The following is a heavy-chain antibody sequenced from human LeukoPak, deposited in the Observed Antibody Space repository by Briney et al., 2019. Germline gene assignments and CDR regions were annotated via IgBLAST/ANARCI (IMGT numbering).Heavy chain of an antibody. V-gene: IGHV4-59*08. CDR1: GGSISSYY. CDR3: ARHSGYDRAPYGMDV. Sequence: PSETLSLTCTVSGGSISSYYWSWIRQPPGKGLEWIGYIYYSGSTTYNPSLRSRVTISVDTSKNRFSLKLSSVTAADTAVYYCARHSGYDRAPYGMDVWGQGTTVTVSS. J-gene: IGHJ6*02. D-gene: IGHD5-12*01. CDR2: IYYSGST.